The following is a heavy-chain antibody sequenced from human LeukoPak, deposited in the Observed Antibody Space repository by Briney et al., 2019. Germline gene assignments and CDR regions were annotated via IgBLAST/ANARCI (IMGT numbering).Heavy chain of an antibody. CDR2: IYYSGST. Sequence: KPSETLSLTCTVSGGSISSYYWSWIRQPPGKGLEWIGYIYYSGSTNYNPSLKSRVTISVDTSKNQFSLKLSSVTAADTAVYYCARVPMVRGVINNHDAFDIWGQGTMVTVSS. CDR1: GGSISSYY. J-gene: IGHJ3*02. CDR3: ARVPMVRGVINNHDAFDI. D-gene: IGHD3-10*01. V-gene: IGHV4-59*01.